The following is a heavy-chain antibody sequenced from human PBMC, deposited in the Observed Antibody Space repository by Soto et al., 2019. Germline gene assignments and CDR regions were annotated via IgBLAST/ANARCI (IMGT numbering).Heavy chain of an antibody. V-gene: IGHV1-69*13. Sequence: VQLVQSGAEVKKPGSSVKVSCKASGGTFTNYAFSWVRQAPGQGLEWLGGIIPIFGTADYAQKFQGRVTTPAAESTSTAHMELSSLRSDDTAVYYCASWLKQAAIVGNYYSVMYVWGQGTTVTVSS. CDR3: ASWLKQAAIVGNYYSVMYV. CDR1: GGTFTNYA. CDR2: IIPIFGTA. D-gene: IGHD2-15*01. J-gene: IGHJ6*02.